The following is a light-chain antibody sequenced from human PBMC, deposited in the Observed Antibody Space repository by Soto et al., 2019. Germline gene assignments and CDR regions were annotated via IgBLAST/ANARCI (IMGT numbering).Light chain of an antibody. CDR2: GAS. J-gene: IGKJ1*01. V-gene: IGKV3-15*01. CDR1: QSVSSN. Sequence: EIVMTQSPATLSVSPGERATLSCSASQSVSSNLAWYQQKPGQAPRLLIYGASTRAPGIPARFSGSGSGTEFTRTISSLQSEDVAVYYCQQYNNWPWTFGQGTKVEIK. CDR3: QQYNNWPWT.